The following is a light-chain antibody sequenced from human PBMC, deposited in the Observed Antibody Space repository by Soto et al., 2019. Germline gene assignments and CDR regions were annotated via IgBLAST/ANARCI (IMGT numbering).Light chain of an antibody. CDR2: GAS. V-gene: IGKV3-15*01. Sequence: IVRTQSQATLSMSPGQRASLYCRASQNIGNSLAWYQQNPGQAPRLLISGASTRDTGVPARFSGSGSGTEFTLTIRSLQSDDFAVYYCQHYKSWPYTFGQGTKLEIK. CDR3: QHYKSWPYT. J-gene: IGKJ2*01. CDR1: QNIGNS.